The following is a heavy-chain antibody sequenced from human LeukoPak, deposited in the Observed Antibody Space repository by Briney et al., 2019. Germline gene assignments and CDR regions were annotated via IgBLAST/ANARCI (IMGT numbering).Heavy chain of an antibody. CDR1: GFTFSSYG. J-gene: IGHJ4*02. Sequence: GGSLRLSCAASGFTFSSYGMHWVRQAPGKGLEWVAVIWYDGSNKYYADSVKGRFTISRGNSKNTLYLQMNSLRAEDTAVYYCARDLTDTAMDYFDYWGQGTLVTVSS. CDR2: IWYDGSNK. V-gene: IGHV3-33*01. CDR3: ARDLTDTAMDYFDY. D-gene: IGHD5-18*01.